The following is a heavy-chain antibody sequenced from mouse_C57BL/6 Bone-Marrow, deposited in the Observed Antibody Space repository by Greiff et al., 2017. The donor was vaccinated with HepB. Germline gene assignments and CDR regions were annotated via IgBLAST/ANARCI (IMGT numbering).Heavy chain of an antibody. V-gene: IGHV1-82*01. CDR3: TGQLRLFAY. J-gene: IGHJ3*01. D-gene: IGHD3-2*02. CDR1: GYAFSSSW. CDR2: IYPGDGDT. Sequence: QVQLQQSGPELVKPGASVKISCKASGYAFSSSWMNWVKQRPGKGLEWIGRIYPGDGDTNYNGKFKGKATLTADKSSSAAYMQLSSLTSEDSAVYFCTGQLRLFAYWGQGTLVTVSA.